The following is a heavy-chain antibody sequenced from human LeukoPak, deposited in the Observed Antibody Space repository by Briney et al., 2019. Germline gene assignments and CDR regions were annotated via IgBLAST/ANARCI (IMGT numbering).Heavy chain of an antibody. CDR2: ISYDGSNK. CDR3: ARVAYGALPDY. J-gene: IGHJ4*02. D-gene: IGHD4-17*01. CDR1: GFTFSSYA. V-gene: IGHV3-30-3*01. Sequence: GGSLRLSCAASGFTFSSYAMHWVRQAPGKGLEWVAVISYDGSNKYYADSVKGRFTISRDNSKNTLYLQMNSLRAEDTAVYYCARVAYGALPDYWGQGPLVAVSS.